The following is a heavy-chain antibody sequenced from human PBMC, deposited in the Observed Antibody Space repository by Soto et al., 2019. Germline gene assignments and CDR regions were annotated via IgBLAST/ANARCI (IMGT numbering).Heavy chain of an antibody. CDR2: ISSSSSTI. J-gene: IGHJ5*02. CDR3: ARERGYSGYDSGWFDP. CDR1: GFTFSSYS. D-gene: IGHD5-12*01. Sequence: GGSLRLSCAASGFTFSSYSMNWVRQAPGKGLEWVSYISSSSSTIYYADSVKGRFTISRDNAKNSLYLQMNSLRAEDSVVYYCARERGYSGYDSGWFDPWGQGTPVTVSS. V-gene: IGHV3-48*01.